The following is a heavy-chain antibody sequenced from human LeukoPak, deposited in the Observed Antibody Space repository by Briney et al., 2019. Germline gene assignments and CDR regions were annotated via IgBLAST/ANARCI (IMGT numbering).Heavy chain of an antibody. CDR3: ARDRSSRDY. D-gene: IGHD3-10*01. CDR2: IYSGGSI. Sequence: GGSLRLSCAASGFTFSSSWMTWVRQAPGKGLEWVSVIYSGGSIYYADSVKGRFTISRDNSKNTLYLQMNSLRAEDTAVYYCARDRSSRDYWGQGTLVTVSS. V-gene: IGHV3-66*01. J-gene: IGHJ4*02. CDR1: GFTFSSSW.